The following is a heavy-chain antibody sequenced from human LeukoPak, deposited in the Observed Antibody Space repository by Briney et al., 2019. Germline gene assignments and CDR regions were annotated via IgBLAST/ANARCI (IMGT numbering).Heavy chain of an antibody. CDR1: GYSFTSYW. CDR2: IYPGDSDT. D-gene: IGHD6-13*01. CDR3: ARQPVRYSSSWANWFDP. V-gene: IGHV5-51*01. Sequence: GESLKISCKGSGYSFTSYWIGWVRQTPGKGLEWMGIIYPGDSDTRYSPSFQGQVTISADKSISTAYLQWSSLKASDTAMYYCARQPVRYSSSWANWFDPWGQGTLVTVSS. J-gene: IGHJ5*02.